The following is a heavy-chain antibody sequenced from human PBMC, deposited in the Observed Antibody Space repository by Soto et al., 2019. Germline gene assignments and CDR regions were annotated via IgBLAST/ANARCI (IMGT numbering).Heavy chain of an antibody. D-gene: IGHD4-4*01. J-gene: IGHJ4*02. V-gene: IGHV3-23*01. CDR1: GFTFSSYA. Sequence: GGSLRLSCAAFGFTFSSYAISWVRQAPWKGLEWVSAISGSGGSTYYADSVKGRFTISRDNSKNTLYLQMNSLRAEDTAVYYCAKYPRLHTSAAAPDYWGPGTLVTGSS. CDR2: ISGSGGST. CDR3: AKYPRLHTSAAAPDY.